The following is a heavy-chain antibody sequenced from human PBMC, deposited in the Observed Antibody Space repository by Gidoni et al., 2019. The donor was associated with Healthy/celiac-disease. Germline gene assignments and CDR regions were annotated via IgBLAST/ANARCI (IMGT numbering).Heavy chain of an antibody. CDR3: ARQEVFRPSITMIVVEGDAFDI. D-gene: IGHD3-22*01. V-gene: IGHV5-51*01. CDR1: GYSFTSYW. J-gene: IGHJ3*02. CDR2: IYPGDSDT. Sequence: EVQLVQSGAEVKQPGESLKISCKGSGYSFTSYWIGWVRQMPGKGLEWMGIIYPGDSDTRYSPSFQGQVTISADKSISTAYLQWSSLKASDTAMYYCARQEVFRPSITMIVVEGDAFDIWGQGTMVTVSS.